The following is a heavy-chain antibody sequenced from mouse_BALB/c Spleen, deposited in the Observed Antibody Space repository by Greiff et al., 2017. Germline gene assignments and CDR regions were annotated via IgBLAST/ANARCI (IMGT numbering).Heavy chain of an antibody. V-gene: IGHV5-9-4*01. D-gene: IGHD2-1*01. CDR2: ISSGGSYT. Sequence: EVNLVESGGGLVKPGGSLKLSCAASGFTFSSYAMSWVRQSPEKRLEWVAEISSGGSYTYYPDTVTGRFTISRDNAKNTLYLEMSSLRSEDTAMYYCARDGGNYYAMDYWGQGTSVTVSS. CDR3: ARDGGNYYAMDY. J-gene: IGHJ4*01. CDR1: GFTFSSYA.